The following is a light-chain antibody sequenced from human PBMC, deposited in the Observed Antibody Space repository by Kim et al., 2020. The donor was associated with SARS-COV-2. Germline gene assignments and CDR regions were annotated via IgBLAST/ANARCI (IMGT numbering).Light chain of an antibody. J-gene: IGKJ2*01. CDR1: QSVSSSY. Sequence: SLSPGERATLSCRASQSVSSSYLAWYQQKPGQAPRLLIYGASSRATGIPDRFSGSGSGTDLTLTISRLEPEDFAVYYCQQYGSSGTFGQGTKLEI. CDR2: GAS. V-gene: IGKV3-20*01. CDR3: QQYGSSGT.